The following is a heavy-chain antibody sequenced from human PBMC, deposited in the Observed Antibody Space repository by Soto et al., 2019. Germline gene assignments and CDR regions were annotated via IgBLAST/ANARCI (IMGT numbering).Heavy chain of an antibody. CDR1: GGSFSGYY. J-gene: IGHJ6*02. CDR3: ARGGYSYGYYYYYGMDV. D-gene: IGHD5-18*01. CDR2: INHSGST. Sequence: SETLSLTCAVYGGSFSGYYWSWIRQPPGKGLEWIGEINHSGSTNYNPSLKSRVSISVDTSKNQFSLKLSSVTAADTAVYYCARGGYSYGYYYYYGMDVWGQGTTVTVSS. V-gene: IGHV4-34*01.